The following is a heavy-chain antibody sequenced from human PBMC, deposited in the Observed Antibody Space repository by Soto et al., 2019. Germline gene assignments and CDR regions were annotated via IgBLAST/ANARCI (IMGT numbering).Heavy chain of an antibody. CDR1: GFTFSDYI. J-gene: IGHJ3*02. CDR3: ASPMEYCSSTNCYVAFDI. V-gene: IGHV3-21*06. D-gene: IGHD2-2*01. CDR2: FSSSSSYI. Sequence: EIQLVESGGGLVKPGGSLRLSCAASGFTFSDYIMNWVRQAPGKGLEWLSSFSSSSSYIFYADSVKGRFTISRDNAKNSLFLHMNSLRADDTAVYYCASPMEYCSSTNCYVAFDIWGQGTMVTVSP.